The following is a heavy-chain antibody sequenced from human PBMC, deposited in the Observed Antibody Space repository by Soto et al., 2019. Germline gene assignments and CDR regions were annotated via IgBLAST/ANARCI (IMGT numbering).Heavy chain of an antibody. D-gene: IGHD3-3*01. Sequence: LSCAASGFTFSSYAMSWVRQAPGKGLEWVSSISGSGDSTFYADSVKGRFTISRDNSKNKLYLQMNRLRAEDTAVYYCAKSFTIFGVVLTPFDYWGQGTLVTVSS. CDR2: ISGSGDST. CDR1: GFTFSSYA. J-gene: IGHJ4*02. V-gene: IGHV3-23*01. CDR3: AKSFTIFGVVLTPFDY.